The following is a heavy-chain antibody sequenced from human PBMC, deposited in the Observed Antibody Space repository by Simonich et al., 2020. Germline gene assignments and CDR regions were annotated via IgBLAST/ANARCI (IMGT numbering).Heavy chain of an antibody. V-gene: IGHV3-23*01. J-gene: IGHJ5*02. Sequence: EVQLLESGGGLVQPGGSLRLSCAASGFTFSSYAMGWVRQAPGNGLGGVSAMSGRCGSTYYADSVKGRFTISRDNSKNTLYLQMNSLRAEDTAVYYCAKDSSLVGATDWFDPWGQGTLVTVSS. CDR2: MSGRCGST. CDR3: AKDSSLVGATDWFDP. CDR1: GFTFSSYA. D-gene: IGHD1-26*01.